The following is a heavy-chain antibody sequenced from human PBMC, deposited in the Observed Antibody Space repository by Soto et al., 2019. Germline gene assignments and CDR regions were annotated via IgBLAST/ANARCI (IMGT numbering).Heavy chain of an antibody. Sequence: GESLKISCKYSGYSFTDYWIGWVRQMPGKGLEWMGIIYPGDSDARYSPSFQGQVTISVDTSINTAFLRWNSLTASDTAMYYCARQADYNILTGYFYYFDYWGQGSLVTVSS. J-gene: IGHJ4*02. CDR2: IYPGDSDA. V-gene: IGHV5-51*01. CDR3: ARQADYNILTGYFYYFDY. D-gene: IGHD3-9*01. CDR1: GYSFTDYW.